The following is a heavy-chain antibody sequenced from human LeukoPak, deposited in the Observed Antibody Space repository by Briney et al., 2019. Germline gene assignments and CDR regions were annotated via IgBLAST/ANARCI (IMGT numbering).Heavy chain of an antibody. J-gene: IGHJ4*02. D-gene: IGHD6-13*01. V-gene: IGHV4-30-2*01. CDR2: VYHSGYT. CDR3: ARDRDSSTWFSYFDY. CDR1: GGYISSGGYY. Sequence: SETLSLTCTVSGGYISSGGYYWSWIRQPPGKGLEWIGYVYHSGYTYYSPSLKSRVTISVDRSRNQFSLELRSVTAADTAVYFCARDRDSSTWFSYFDYWGQGTLVTVSS.